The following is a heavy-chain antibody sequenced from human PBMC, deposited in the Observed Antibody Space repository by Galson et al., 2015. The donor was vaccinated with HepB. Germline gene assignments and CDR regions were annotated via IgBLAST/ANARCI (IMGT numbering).Heavy chain of an antibody. CDR1: GFTFSSYG. J-gene: IGHJ3*02. V-gene: IGHV3-30*18. CDR3: AKADTDKNDAFDI. Sequence: SLRLSCAASGFTFSSYGMHWVRQAPGKGLEWVAVISYDGSNKYYADSVKGRFTISRDNSKNTLYLQMNSLRAEDTAVYYCAKADTDKNDAFDIWGQGTMVTVSS. D-gene: IGHD3-16*01. CDR2: ISYDGSNK.